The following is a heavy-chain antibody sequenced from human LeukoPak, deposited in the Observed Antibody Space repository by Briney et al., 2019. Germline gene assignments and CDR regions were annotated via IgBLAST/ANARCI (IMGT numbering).Heavy chain of an antibody. CDR2: IWYDGTNK. CDR1: GFTFSTYG. Sequence: GRSLRLSCAASGFTFSTYGMHWVRQAPGKGLEWVAVIWYDGTNKYYADSVKGRLTISRDNSKNTLYLQMNSLRVEDTAVYYCARALMLGDGYNHLYFDYWGQGTLVTVSS. CDR3: ARALMLGDGYNHLYFDY. J-gene: IGHJ4*02. V-gene: IGHV3-33*01. D-gene: IGHD5-24*01.